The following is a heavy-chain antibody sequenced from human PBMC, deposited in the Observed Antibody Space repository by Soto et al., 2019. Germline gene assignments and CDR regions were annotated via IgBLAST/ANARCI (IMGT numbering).Heavy chain of an antibody. V-gene: IGHV3-23*01. CDR2: VTADGGT. Sequence: EVQVLESGGGLVQPGGSLRLSCEGSGFTVSSHAMTWIRQAPGKGPEWVSTVTADGGTYYADSVKGRFAMSRDTSENTLYLQMNSLGAEDTAAYYCAPHVYCSGGSCHYAAFAIRGQGTMVTVSS. D-gene: IGHD2-15*01. CDR1: GFTVSSHA. CDR3: APHVYCSGGSCHYAAFAI. J-gene: IGHJ3*02.